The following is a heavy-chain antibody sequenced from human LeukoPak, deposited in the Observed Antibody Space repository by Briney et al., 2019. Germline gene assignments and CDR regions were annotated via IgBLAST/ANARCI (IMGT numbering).Heavy chain of an antibody. J-gene: IGHJ4*02. Sequence: SVKVSCKASGGTFSSYAIHWVRQAPGEGLEWMGGIIPIFGTANYAQKFQGRVTITADKSTSTAYMELSSLRSEDTAVYYCASALVDTAMSDFDYWGQGTLVTVSS. CDR3: ASALVDTAMSDFDY. CDR1: GGTFSSYA. V-gene: IGHV1-69*06. CDR2: IIPIFGTA. D-gene: IGHD5-18*01.